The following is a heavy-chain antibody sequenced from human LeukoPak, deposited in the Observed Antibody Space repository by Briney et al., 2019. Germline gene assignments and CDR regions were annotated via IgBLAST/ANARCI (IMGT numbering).Heavy chain of an antibody. V-gene: IGHV3-30*03. CDR3: ATVVVTAIQDY. CDR2: ISYDGSNK. J-gene: IGHJ4*02. Sequence: GGSLRLSCVASGFTFSSYGMHWVRQAPGKGLEWVAVISYDGSNKYYADSVKGRFTISRDNSKNTLYLQMNSLRAEDTAVYYCATVVVTAIQDYWGQGTLVTVSS. CDR1: GFTFSSYG. D-gene: IGHD2-21*02.